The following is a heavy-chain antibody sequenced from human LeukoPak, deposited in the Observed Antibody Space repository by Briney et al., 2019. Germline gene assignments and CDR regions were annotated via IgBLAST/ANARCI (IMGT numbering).Heavy chain of an antibody. Sequence: GGSLRLSCAASGFTFSSYAMSWVRQAPGKGLEWVSLISGSGVNTQYADSVKGRFTISRDSSKNTLYLQMNSLRAEDTAVYYCARIAAAGIYYYYYYMDVWGKGTTVTISS. D-gene: IGHD6-13*01. J-gene: IGHJ6*03. CDR1: GFTFSSYA. CDR3: ARIAAAGIYYYYYYMDV. V-gene: IGHV3-23*01. CDR2: ISGSGVNT.